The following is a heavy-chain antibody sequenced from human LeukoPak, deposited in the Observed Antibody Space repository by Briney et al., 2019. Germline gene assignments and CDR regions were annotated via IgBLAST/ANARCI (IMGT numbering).Heavy chain of an antibody. V-gene: IGHV4-30-4*01. Sequence: SQTLSLTCTVSGGSISSGDYYWSWIRQPPGKGLEWIGYIYYSGSTYYNPSLESRVTISVDTSKNQFSLKLSSVTAADTAVYYCARDIVSIALDYWGQGTLVTVSS. CDR3: ARDIVSIALDY. CDR2: IYYSGST. D-gene: IGHD6-6*01. J-gene: IGHJ4*02. CDR1: GGSISSGDYY.